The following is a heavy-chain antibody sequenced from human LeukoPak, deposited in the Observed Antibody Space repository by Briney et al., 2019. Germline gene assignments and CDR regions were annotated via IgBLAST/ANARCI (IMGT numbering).Heavy chain of an antibody. CDR2: IYYSGST. CDR3: ARQKKPNWFDP. CDR1: GGSISTFY. V-gene: IGHV4-59*08. J-gene: IGHJ5*02. Sequence: SETLSLTCTVSGGSISTFYWSWIRQRPGKGLEWIGYIYYSGSTYYNPSLKSRVTISVDTSKNQFSLKLSSVTAADTAVYYCARQKKPNWFDPWGQGTLVTVSS.